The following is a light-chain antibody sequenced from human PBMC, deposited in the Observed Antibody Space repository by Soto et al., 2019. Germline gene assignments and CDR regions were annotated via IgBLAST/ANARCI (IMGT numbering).Light chain of an antibody. CDR1: QAANTR. J-gene: IGKJ1*01. Sequence: EIVLTQSPATLSSFPGDRVTLSCRASQAANTRLAWYQHRPGQAPRLLIYLASNRAAGVPARFSGSGSGTDFTLTISDVEPEDFAVYYCHQRQSWPRTFGQGT. V-gene: IGKV3D-11*03. CDR3: HQRQSWPRT. CDR2: LAS.